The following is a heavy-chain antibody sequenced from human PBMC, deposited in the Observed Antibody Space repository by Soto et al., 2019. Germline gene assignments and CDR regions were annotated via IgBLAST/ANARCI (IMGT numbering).Heavy chain of an antibody. CDR2: IYHSGST. CDR1: GGSISSGGYS. D-gene: IGHD3-10*01. V-gene: IGHV4-30-2*01. CDR3: ARGGYYYGSGSYYMKGNPPQRFDP. Sequence: SETLSLTCAVSGGSISSGGYSWSWIRQPPGKGLEWIGYIYHSGSTYYNPSLKSRVTISVDRSKNQFSLKLSSVTAADTAVYYCARGGYYYGSGSYYMKGNPPQRFDPWGQGTLVTVSS. J-gene: IGHJ5*02.